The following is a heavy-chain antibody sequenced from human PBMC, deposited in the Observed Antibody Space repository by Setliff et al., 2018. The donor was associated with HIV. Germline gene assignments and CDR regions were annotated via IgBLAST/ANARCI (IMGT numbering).Heavy chain of an antibody. CDR1: GGSFSAYY. CDR3: ARGGYSYGFGRHRAYFQY. Sequence: KPSETLSLTCAVYGGSFSAYYWSWIRQTSGKGLEWIGEINHSGGTNYNPSLKSRVTMSVDTSKNQFSLKLSSVTAADTAVFYCARGGYSYGFGRHRAYFQYWGQGTQGTAPQ. CDR2: INHSGGT. V-gene: IGHV4-34*01. D-gene: IGHD5-18*01. J-gene: IGHJ1*01.